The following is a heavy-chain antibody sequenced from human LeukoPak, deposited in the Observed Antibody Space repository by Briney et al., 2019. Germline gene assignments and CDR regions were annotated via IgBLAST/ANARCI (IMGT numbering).Heavy chain of an antibody. V-gene: IGHV3-30*02. CDR1: GFTFSSYG. Sequence: PGGSLRLSCAASGFTFSSYGMHWVRQAPGKGLEWVAFIRYDGSDKYYADSVKGRFTISRDNSKNTLYLQMNSLRAEDTAVYYCAKDLRGYGDYRTGVADYWSQGTLVTVSS. J-gene: IGHJ4*02. CDR3: AKDLRGYGDYRTGVADY. D-gene: IGHD4-17*01. CDR2: IRYDGSDK.